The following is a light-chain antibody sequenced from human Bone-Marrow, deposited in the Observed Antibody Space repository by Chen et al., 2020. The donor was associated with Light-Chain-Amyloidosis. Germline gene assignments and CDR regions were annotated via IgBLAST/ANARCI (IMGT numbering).Light chain of an antibody. J-gene: IGLJ1*01. CDR3: SSFTSSSSYV. V-gene: IGLV2-14*01. Sequence: QSALTQPASVSGSPGQSITISCTGTSGDVGNYNYVSCYQQHPGKAPKVMIYAVINRPSGVSIRFSGSKSDNTSSLTISVLQAEDAADYYCSSFTSSSSYVFGPGPKVTVL. CDR2: AVI. CDR1: SGDVGNYNY.